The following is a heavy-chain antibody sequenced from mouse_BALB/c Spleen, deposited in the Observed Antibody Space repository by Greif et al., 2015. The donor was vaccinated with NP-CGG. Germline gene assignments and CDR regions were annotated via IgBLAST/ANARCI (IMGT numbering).Heavy chain of an antibody. V-gene: IGHV14-4*02. J-gene: IGHJ1*01. CDR1: GFNIKDYY. CDR2: IDPENGDT. D-gene: IGHD1-2*01. CDR3: NAPVTTATYWYCDV. Sequence: EVKLMESGAELVRSGASVKLSCTASGFNIKDYYMHWVKQRPEQGLEWIGWIDPENGDTEYAPKFQGKATMTADTSSNTAFLQLSSRTSEDTAVYYCNAPVTTATYWYCDVWGAGTTVTVSS.